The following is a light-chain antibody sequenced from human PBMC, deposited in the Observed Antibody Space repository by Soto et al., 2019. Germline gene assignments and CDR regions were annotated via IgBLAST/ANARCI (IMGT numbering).Light chain of an antibody. CDR2: GAS. CDR1: QSVSNK. Sequence: EIVMTQSPATLSVSAGERATLSCRASQSVSNKLAWYQQKPGQAPRLLIYGASTRATGIPARFSGSGSGTDFTLTISSLQSEDFAVYYCQQYNDWPPNTFGGGTXXXXK. CDR3: QQYNDWPPNT. V-gene: IGKV3D-15*01. J-gene: IGKJ4*01.